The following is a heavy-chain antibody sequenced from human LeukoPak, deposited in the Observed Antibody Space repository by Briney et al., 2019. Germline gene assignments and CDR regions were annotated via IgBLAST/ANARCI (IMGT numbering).Heavy chain of an antibody. CDR2: INHSGST. CDR1: GGSFSGYY. V-gene: IGHV4-34*01. D-gene: IGHD3-10*01. J-gene: IGHJ4*02. CDR3: ARRGEDENY. Sequence: PSETLSLTCAVYGGSFSGYYWSWIRQPPGKGLEWIGEINHSGSTNYNPSLKSRVTISVDTSKNQFSLKLSSVTAADTAVHYCARRGEDENYWGQGTLVTVSS.